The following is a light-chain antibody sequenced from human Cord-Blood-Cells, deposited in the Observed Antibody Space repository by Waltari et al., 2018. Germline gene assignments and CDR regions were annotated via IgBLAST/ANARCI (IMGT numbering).Light chain of an antibody. V-gene: IGKV3-15*01. J-gene: IGKJ2*01. CDR1: QSVSSN. CDR2: GAS. Sequence: EIVMTQSPATLYVSPGERATISCRASQSVSSNLAWYQQKPGQAPRLLIYGASTRATGIPARFSGSGSGTEFTLTISSLQSEDFAVYYCQQYNNWPRTFGQGTKLEIK. CDR3: QQYNNWPRT.